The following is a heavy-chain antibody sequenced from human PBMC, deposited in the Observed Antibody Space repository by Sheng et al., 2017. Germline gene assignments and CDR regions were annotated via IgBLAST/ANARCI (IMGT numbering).Heavy chain of an antibody. V-gene: IGHV3-33*06. Sequence: QVQLVESGGGVVQPGRSLRLSCAASGFSLSSYGMHWVRQAPGKGLEWVAVIWSDGSIQYYGDSVKGRFTISRDNSNNMLYLQMNSLRNEDTAVYYCAKGYRNVDYWGQGTLVTVSS. J-gene: IGHJ4*02. CDR2: IWSDGSIQ. CDR1: GFSLSSYG. CDR3: AKGYRNVDY. D-gene: IGHD1-1*01.